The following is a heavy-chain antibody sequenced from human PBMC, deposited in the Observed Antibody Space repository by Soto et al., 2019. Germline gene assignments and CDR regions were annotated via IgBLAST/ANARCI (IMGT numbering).Heavy chain of an antibody. Sequence: ESLKISYQGSGYSFTIYWISCVRQMPGEGLEWMGRIDPSDSYTNYSPSFQGHVPISADKSISTAYLQWSSLKASDTAMYYCARHVDRYQGDVPPDYWGQGTLVTVSS. D-gene: IGHD2-2*01. CDR3: ARHVDRYQGDVPPDY. CDR2: IDPSDSYT. CDR1: GYSFTIYW. J-gene: IGHJ4*02. V-gene: IGHV5-10-1*01.